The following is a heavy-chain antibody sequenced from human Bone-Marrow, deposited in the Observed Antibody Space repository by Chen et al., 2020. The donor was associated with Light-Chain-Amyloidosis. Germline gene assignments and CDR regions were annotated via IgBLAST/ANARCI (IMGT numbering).Heavy chain of an antibody. J-gene: IGHJ4*02. V-gene: IGHV4-30-4*01. CDR2: IYYSGST. CDR3: ARVVIMGQYYYGSGRARYFDY. Sequence: QVQLQESGPGLVKPSQTLSLTCTVSGGSISSGDYYWSWIRQPPGKGLEWIGYIYYSGSTYYNPSLKSRVTISVDTSKNQFSLKLGSVTAADTAVYYCARVVIMGQYYYGSGRARYFDYWGQGTLVTVSS. CDR1: GGSISSGDYY. D-gene: IGHD3-10*01.